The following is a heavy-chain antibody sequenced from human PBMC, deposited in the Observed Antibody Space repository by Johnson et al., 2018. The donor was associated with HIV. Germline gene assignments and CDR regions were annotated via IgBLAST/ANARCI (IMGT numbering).Heavy chain of an antibody. CDR2: ISYDGSNK. CDR1: GFTFSSYA. Sequence: QVQLVESGGGLVKPGGSLRLSCAASGFTFSSYAMHWVRQAPGKGLEWVAVISYDGSNKYYADSVKGRFTISRDNSKNTLYLQMNSLRAEDTAVYYCARYPMRDDALDIWGQGTRVTGSS. J-gene: IGHJ3*02. CDR3: ARYPMRDDALDI. V-gene: IGHV3-30*04.